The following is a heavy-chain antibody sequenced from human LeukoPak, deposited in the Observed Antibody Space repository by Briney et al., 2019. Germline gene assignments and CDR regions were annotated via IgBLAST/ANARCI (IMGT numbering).Heavy chain of an antibody. CDR1: GFIVSSNY. CDR3: ARGDVYFDY. D-gene: IGHD2-21*02. CDR2: IYSGGRT. J-gene: IGHJ4*02. V-gene: IGHV3-53*01. Sequence: PGGSLRLSCVASGFIVSSNYMSWVRQAPGKGLEWVSVIYSGGRTYYADSVKGRFTISRDNSKSTLCLQMNSLRAEDTAVYYCARGDVYFDYWGQGTPVTVSS.